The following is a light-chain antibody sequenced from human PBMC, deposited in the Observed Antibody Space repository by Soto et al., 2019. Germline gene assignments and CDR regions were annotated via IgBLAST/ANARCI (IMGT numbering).Light chain of an antibody. CDR3: HQYGTSPYT. V-gene: IGKV3-20*01. CDR2: GTY. CDR1: QSFSNSF. J-gene: IGKJ2*01. Sequence: EIVLTQSPGTLSLSPGERATLSCRASQSFSNSFLAWFQQIPGQATRLLMYGTYRRATDIPDRFSGSGSGTNFTLTITGLEPEDFAVYYCHQYGTSPYTFGQGTKLEIK.